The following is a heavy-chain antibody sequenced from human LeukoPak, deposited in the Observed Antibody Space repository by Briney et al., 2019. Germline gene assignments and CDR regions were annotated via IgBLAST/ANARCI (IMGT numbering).Heavy chain of an antibody. D-gene: IGHD3-16*01. J-gene: IGHJ3*02. CDR2: ISWDGGST. CDR3: AKDGGNDAFDI. CDR1: GFTFDDYT. V-gene: IGHV3-43*01. Sequence: GGSLRLSFAASGFTFDDYTMHWVRQAPGKGLEWVSLISWDGGSTYYADSVKGRFTISRDNSKNSLYLQMNSLRTEDTALYYCAKDGGNDAFDIWGQGTMVTVSS.